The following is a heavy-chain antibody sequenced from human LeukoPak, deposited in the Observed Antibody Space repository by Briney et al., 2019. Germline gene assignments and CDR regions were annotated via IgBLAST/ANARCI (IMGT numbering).Heavy chain of an antibody. D-gene: IGHD5-18*01. V-gene: IGHV4-59*02. CDR3: ARDNRRGYSFNSFFEP. Sequence: PSETLSLTCTVSGGSVRSNDWSWIRQPPGKELEWIGYGTYTGTNLYNPSLGGRAVISLDVSKNQFSLQLTSVTAADTAVYYCARDNRRGYSFNSFFEPWGQGTLVTVSP. CDR2: GTYTGTN. J-gene: IGHJ5*02. CDR1: GGSVRSND.